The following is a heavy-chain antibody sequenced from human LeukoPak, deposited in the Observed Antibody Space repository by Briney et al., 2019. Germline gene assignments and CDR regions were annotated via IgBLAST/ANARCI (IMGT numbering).Heavy chain of an antibody. J-gene: IGHJ6*02. CDR1: GYSLTRYY. CDR3: ARDLGRNPARTVYYYYGMDV. V-gene: IGHV1-46*01. D-gene: IGHD2-2*01. Sequence: GASVKVSCKATGYSLTRYYMHWVRQAPGQGLEWMGVINPSGGSTSYAQKFQGRVTITADKSTSTAYMELSSLRSEDTAVYYCARDLGRNPARTVYYYYGMDVWGQGTTVTVSS. CDR2: INPSGGST.